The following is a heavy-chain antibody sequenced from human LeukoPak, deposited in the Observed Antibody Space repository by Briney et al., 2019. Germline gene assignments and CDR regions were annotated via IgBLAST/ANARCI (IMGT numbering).Heavy chain of an antibody. J-gene: IGHJ4*02. D-gene: IGHD1-14*01. CDR2: IRYDGSNK. V-gene: IGHV3-30*02. CDR1: GFTFSSYG. Sequence: GGSLRLSCAASGFTFSSYGMPWVRQAPGKGLEWVAFIRYDGSNKYYADSVKGRFTISRDNSKNTLYLQMNSLRAEDTAVYYCAKDYGKFSPRAAVGATGIDYWGQGTLVTVSS. CDR3: AKDYGKFSPRAAVGATGIDY.